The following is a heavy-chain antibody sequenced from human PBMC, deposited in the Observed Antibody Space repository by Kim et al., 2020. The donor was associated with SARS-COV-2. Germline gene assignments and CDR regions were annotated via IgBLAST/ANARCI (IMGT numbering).Heavy chain of an antibody. CDR2: ISYDGSNK. CDR3: ARDWVRGGYFDL. Sequence: GGSLRLSCAASGFTFSSYAMHWVRQAPGKGLEWVAVISYDGSNKYYADSVKGRFTISRDNSKNTLYLQMNSLRAEDTAVYYCARDWVRGGYFDLWGRGTLVTVSS. V-gene: IGHV3-30*04. CDR1: GFTFSSYA. J-gene: IGHJ2*01. D-gene: IGHD3-10*01.